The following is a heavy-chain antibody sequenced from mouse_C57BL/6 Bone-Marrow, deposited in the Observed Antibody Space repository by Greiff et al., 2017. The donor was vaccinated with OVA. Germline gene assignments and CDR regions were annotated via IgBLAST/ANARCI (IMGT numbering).Heavy chain of an antibody. J-gene: IGHJ4*01. V-gene: IGHV1-54*01. CDR1: GYAFTNYL. CDR3: ASYYGNSPDAMDY. CDR2: INPGSGGT. Sequence: QVHVKQSGAELVRPGTSVKVSCKASGYAFTNYLIEWVKQRPGQGLEWIGVINPGSGGTNYNEKFKGKATLTADTSSSTAYMQLSSLTSEDSAVYFCASYYGNSPDAMDYGGQGTSVTVSS. D-gene: IGHD2-1*01.